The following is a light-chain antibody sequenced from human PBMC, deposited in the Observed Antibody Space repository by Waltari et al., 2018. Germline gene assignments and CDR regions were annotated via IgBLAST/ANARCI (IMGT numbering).Light chain of an antibody. CDR3: GTWDSRMSVAV. CDR2: END. J-gene: IGLJ2*01. Sequence: QSVLTQPPSVSAASGQKVTNSCPGSSPNIGNHYLHCYQQFPGTAPKPLIYENDKRPSGIPGRFSGSKSGTSATLDIHGLQTGDEADYYCGTWDSRMSVAVLGGGTKVTVL. CDR1: SPNIGNHY. V-gene: IGLV1-51*01.